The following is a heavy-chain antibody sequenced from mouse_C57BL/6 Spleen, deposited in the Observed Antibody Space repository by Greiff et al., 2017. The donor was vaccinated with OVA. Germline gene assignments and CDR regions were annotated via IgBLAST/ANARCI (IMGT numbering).Heavy chain of an antibody. Sequence: EVQLEESGGGLVQPGGSMKLSCVASGFTFSNYWMNWVRQSPEQGLEWVAQIRLKSDNYETHYAVSVKGRFTISRDDSKRSVYLQMNNLRAEDTGIDYCTVDYSNYWYFDVWGTGTTVTVSS. CDR3: TVDYSNYWYFDV. J-gene: IGHJ1*03. CDR1: GFTFSNYW. D-gene: IGHD2-5*01. V-gene: IGHV6-3*01. CDR2: IRLKSDNYET.